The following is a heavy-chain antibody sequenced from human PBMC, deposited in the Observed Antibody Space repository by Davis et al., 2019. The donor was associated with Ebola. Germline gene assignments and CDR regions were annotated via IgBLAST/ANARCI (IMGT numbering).Heavy chain of an antibody. Sequence: ASVKVSCKASGYTFTGYYMHWVRQAPGQGLEWMGWMNPNSGNTGYAQKFQGRVTMTRNTSISTAYMELSSLRSEDTAVYYCARARGVGYFDYWGQGTLVTVSS. V-gene: IGHV1-8*02. CDR2: MNPNSGNT. CDR1: GYTFTGYY. D-gene: IGHD1-26*01. J-gene: IGHJ4*02. CDR3: ARARGVGYFDY.